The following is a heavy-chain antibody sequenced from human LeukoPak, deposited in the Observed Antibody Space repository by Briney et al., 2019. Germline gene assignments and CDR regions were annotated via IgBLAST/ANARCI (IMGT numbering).Heavy chain of an antibody. CDR3: AREGGQIAAAGNFDY. J-gene: IGHJ4*02. Sequence: PSETLSLTCTVSGGSISSYYWSWIRQPAGNGLEWIGRIYTSGSTNYNPSLKSRVTMSVDTSKNQFSLKLSSVTAADTAVYYCAREGGQIAAAGNFDYWGQGTLVTVSS. D-gene: IGHD6-13*01. CDR2: IYTSGST. CDR1: GGSISSYY. V-gene: IGHV4-4*07.